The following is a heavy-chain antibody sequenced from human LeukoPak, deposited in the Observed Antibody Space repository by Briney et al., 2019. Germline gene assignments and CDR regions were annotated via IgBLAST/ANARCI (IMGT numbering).Heavy chain of an antibody. D-gene: IGHD6-19*01. Sequence: SETPSLTCTVSGGSISSYYWSWIRQPPGKGLEWIGYIYYSGSTNYNPSLKSRVTISVDTSNNQFSLKLSSVTAADTAVYYCARSSGWYGAFDIWGQGTMVTVSS. CDR3: ARSSGWYGAFDI. CDR2: IYYSGST. CDR1: GGSISSYY. J-gene: IGHJ3*02. V-gene: IGHV4-59*01.